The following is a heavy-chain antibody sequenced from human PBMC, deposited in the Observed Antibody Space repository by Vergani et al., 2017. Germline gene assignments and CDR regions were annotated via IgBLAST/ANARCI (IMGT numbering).Heavy chain of an antibody. V-gene: IGHV3-66*02. J-gene: IGHJ3*02. CDR2: IESGGST. D-gene: IGHD6-13*01. Sequence: EVQLVESGGGLVQPGGSLRLSCAASGFTVSSNYMSWVRQAPGKGLEWVSVIESGGSTYYADSVKGRFTISRDNSKNTLYLQMNILRAEDKAVYYCARESIAAGDAFDIWGQGTMVTVSS. CDR1: GFTVSSNY. CDR3: ARESIAAGDAFDI.